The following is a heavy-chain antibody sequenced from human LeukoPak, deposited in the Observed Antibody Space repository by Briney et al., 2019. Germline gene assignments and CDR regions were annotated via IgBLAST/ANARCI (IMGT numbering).Heavy chain of an antibody. CDR3: ARENKYCSSTSCYLDWFDP. D-gene: IGHD2-2*01. Sequence: PSETLSLTCTVSGGSISSSSYYWGWIRQPPGKGLEWIGSIYYSGSTYYNPSLKSRVTISVDTSKNQFSLKLSSLTAADTAVYYCARENKYCSSTSCYLDWFDPWGQGTLVTVSS. CDR1: GGSISSSSYY. CDR2: IYYSGST. J-gene: IGHJ5*02. V-gene: IGHV4-39*07.